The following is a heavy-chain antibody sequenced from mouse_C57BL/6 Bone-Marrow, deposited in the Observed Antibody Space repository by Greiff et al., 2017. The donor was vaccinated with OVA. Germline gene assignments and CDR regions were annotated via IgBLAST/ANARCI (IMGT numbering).Heavy chain of an antibody. CDR3: TRSYSNYGDFDY. CDR1: GYTFTDYE. Sequence: QVHVKQSGAELVRPGASVTLSCKASGYTFTDYEMHWVKQTPVHGLEWIGAIDPETGGTAHNQKFKGKAILTADKSSSTAYMELRSLTSEDSAVYYCTRSYSNYGDFDYWGQGTTLTVSS. CDR2: IDPETGGT. V-gene: IGHV1-15*01. J-gene: IGHJ2*01. D-gene: IGHD2-5*01.